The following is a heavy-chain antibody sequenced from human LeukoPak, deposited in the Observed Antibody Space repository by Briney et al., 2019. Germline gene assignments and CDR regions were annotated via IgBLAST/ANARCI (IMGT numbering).Heavy chain of an antibody. D-gene: IGHD6-13*01. CDR1: GGSISSGGYY. V-gene: IGHV4-31*11. Sequence: SETLSLTCAVSGGSISSGGYYWSWIRQHPGKGLEWIGYIYYSGSTYYNPSLKSRVTISVDTSKNQFSLKLSSVTAADTAVYYCARTGRAGSSWYRGIDYFDYWGQGTLVTVSS. CDR3: ARTGRAGSSWYRGIDYFDY. J-gene: IGHJ4*02. CDR2: IYYSGST.